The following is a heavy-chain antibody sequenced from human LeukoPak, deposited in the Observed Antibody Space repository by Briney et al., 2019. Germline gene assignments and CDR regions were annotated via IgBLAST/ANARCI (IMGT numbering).Heavy chain of an antibody. CDR1: GGSISSSSYY. Sequence: PSETLSLTCTVSGGSISSSSYYWGWIRQPPGKGLEWIGSIYYSGSTYYNPSLKSRVTISVDTSKNQFSLKLSSVTAADTAVYYCARIQQMITYCGGDCYSSAFDIWGQGTMVTVSS. CDR2: IYYSGST. CDR3: ARIQQMITYCGGDCYSSAFDI. J-gene: IGHJ3*02. D-gene: IGHD2-21*02. V-gene: IGHV4-39*07.